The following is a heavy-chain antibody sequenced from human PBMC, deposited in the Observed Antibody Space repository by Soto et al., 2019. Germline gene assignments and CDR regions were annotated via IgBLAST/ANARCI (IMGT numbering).Heavy chain of an antibody. Sequence: SETLSLTCTVSGGSISSSSYYWGWIRQPPGKGLEWIGSIYYSGSTYYNPSLKSRVTISVDKSKNQFSLKLSSVTAADTAVYYCARVKVSGVNFDYWGQGTLVTVSS. CDR1: GGSISSSSYY. V-gene: IGHV4-39*07. J-gene: IGHJ4*02. D-gene: IGHD3-10*01. CDR2: IYYSGST. CDR3: ARVKVSGVNFDY.